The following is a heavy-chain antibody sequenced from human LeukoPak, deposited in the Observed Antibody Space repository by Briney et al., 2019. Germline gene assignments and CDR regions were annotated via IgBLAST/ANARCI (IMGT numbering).Heavy chain of an antibody. CDR3: ARANINWLRSPGTLYYLDY. D-gene: IGHD1-20*01. J-gene: IGHJ4*02. V-gene: IGHV4-4*07. CDR2: VHSSGGT. CDR1: DDSITKYH. Sequence: SETLSLTCSVSDDSITKYHWGWIRQPPGKGLEWIGCVHSSGGTYYNPSLETRVTVSLHTSAKQLSLRLTSVTAADTAVYFCARANINWLRSPGTLYYLDYWGLGTLVTVSS.